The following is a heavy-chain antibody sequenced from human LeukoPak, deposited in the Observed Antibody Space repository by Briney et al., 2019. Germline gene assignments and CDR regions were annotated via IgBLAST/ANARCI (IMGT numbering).Heavy chain of an antibody. D-gene: IGHD7-27*01. V-gene: IGHV1-2*02. CDR3: ARARHGIQGGPGDWFDP. CDR2: INPNSGGT. CDR1: GYTFTGYY. J-gene: IGHJ5*02. Sequence: RASVKVSCKASGYTFTGYYMHWVRQAPGQGLEWMGWINPNSGGTDYAQKFQGRVTMTRDTSISTAYMELSRLRSDDTAVYYCARARHGIQGGPGDWFDPWGQGTLVTVSS.